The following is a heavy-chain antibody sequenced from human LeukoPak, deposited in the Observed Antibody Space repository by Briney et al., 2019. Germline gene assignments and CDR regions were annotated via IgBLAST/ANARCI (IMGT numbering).Heavy chain of an antibody. Sequence: PSETLSLTCAVYGGSFSGYYWSWIRQPPGKGLEGIGEINHSRSTNYNLSLKSRVTISVDTSKNRFSLKLSSVTAADTAVYYCARGATGRVDYWGQGTLVTVSS. J-gene: IGHJ4*02. V-gene: IGHV4-34*01. CDR2: INHSRST. CDR3: ARGATGRVDY. D-gene: IGHD1-1*01. CDR1: GGSFSGYY.